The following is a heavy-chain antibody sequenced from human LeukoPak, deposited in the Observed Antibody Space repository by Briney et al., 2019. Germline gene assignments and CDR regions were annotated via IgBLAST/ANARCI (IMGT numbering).Heavy chain of an antibody. D-gene: IGHD6-13*01. CDR2: IISNENSA. Sequence: GGSLRLSCAASGFTFSSFPMSWLRQAPGKGLVWVSRIISNENSATYADSVKGRFTISRDNAKNTLYLQMNSLRAEDTAVYYCVRGGIASAFDIWGQGTMVTVSS. CDR1: GFTFSSFP. V-gene: IGHV3-74*01. J-gene: IGHJ3*02. CDR3: VRGGIASAFDI.